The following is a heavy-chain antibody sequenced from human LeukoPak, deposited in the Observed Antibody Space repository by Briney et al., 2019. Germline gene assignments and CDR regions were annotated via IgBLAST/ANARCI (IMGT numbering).Heavy chain of an antibody. CDR2: ISYDGRNE. CDR1: GFTFSSYA. Sequence: GGSLRLSCAASGFTFSSYAMHWARQAPGKGLEWVAVISYDGRNENYADSVKGRFTISRDKSKKTLYLQMNSLRAEDTAVYYCAREAHYGMDVWGQGTTVTVSS. J-gene: IGHJ6*02. V-gene: IGHV3-30*04. CDR3: AREAHYGMDV.